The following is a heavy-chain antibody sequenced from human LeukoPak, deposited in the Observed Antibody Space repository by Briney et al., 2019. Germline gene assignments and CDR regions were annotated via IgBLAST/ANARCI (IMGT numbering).Heavy chain of an antibody. J-gene: IGHJ4*02. CDR3: AKDRDGYNLA. CDR1: GFTFSSYG. Sequence: PGRSLRLSCAASGFTFSSYGMHWVRQAPGKGLEWVAVISYDGSSKYYADSVKGRFTISRDNSKNTLYLQMNSLRAEDTAVYYCAKDRDGYNLAWGQGTLVTVSS. V-gene: IGHV3-30*18. D-gene: IGHD5-24*01. CDR2: ISYDGSSK.